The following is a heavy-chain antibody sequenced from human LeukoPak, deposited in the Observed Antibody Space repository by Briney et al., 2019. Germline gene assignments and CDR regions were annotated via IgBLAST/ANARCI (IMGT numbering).Heavy chain of an antibody. CDR3: AREISVAGAYYYYGMDV. V-gene: IGHV3-48*03. J-gene: IGHJ6*04. D-gene: IGHD6-19*01. CDR1: GFTFSSYE. CDR2: ISSSGSTM. Sequence: GGSLRLSCAASGFTFSSYEMNWVRQAPGKGLEWVSYISSSGSTMYYADSVKGRFTISRDNAKKSLYLQMNSLRAEDTAVYYCAREISVAGAYYYYGMDVWGKGTTVTVS.